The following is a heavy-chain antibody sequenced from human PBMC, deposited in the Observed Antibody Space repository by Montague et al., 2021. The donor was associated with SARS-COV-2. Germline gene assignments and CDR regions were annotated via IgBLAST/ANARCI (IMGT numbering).Heavy chain of an antibody. J-gene: IGHJ6*04. Sequence: SETLSLTCAVYGGSFSGYHWIWVRQSPGKGLEWIGEVNPSGDTKYNTSLKSRVAISVDTSKNQFSLKLSSVTAPDTAVYYCARLGDGVEPSPILGLGPFYSYSYLDLWGKGPAVPVSS. V-gene: IGHV4-34*01. CDR2: VNPSGDT. D-gene: IGHD1-14*01. CDR1: GGSFSGYH. CDR3: ARLGDGVEPSPILGLGPFYSYSYLDL.